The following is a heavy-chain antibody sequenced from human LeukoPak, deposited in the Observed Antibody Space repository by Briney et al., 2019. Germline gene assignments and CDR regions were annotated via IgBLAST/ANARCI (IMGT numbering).Heavy chain of an antibody. Sequence: GGSLRLSCAASGFTFSSYEMIWVRQAPGKGPEWVSYISSSGTGIYYVDSVKGRFTISRDNAKNSLYLQMNSLRAEDTAVYYCARVGGSPPAGFDYWGQGTLVTVSS. J-gene: IGHJ4*02. CDR3: ARVGGSPPAGFDY. D-gene: IGHD3-16*01. CDR1: GFTFSSYE. CDR2: ISSSGTGI. V-gene: IGHV3-48*03.